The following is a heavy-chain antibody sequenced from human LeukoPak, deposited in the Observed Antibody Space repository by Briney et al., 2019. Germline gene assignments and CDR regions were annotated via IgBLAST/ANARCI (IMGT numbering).Heavy chain of an antibody. J-gene: IGHJ3*02. CDR1: GYTFTSYD. D-gene: IGHD3-10*01. CDR3: AMGTGIMVRGAIGAVAFDI. Sequence: ASVKVSCKASGYTFTSYDINWVRQATGQGLEWMGWMNPNSGNTGYAQKFQGRVTMTRDTSTSTVYMELSSLRSEDTAVYYCAMGTGIMVRGAIGAVAFDIWGQGTMVTVSS. CDR2: MNPNSGNT. V-gene: IGHV1-8*01.